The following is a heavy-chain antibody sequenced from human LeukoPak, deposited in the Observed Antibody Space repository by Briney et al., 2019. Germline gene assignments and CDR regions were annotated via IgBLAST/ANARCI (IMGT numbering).Heavy chain of an antibody. CDR2: ISSSSSYI. CDR3: ARAGFYSGWYVVDF. V-gene: IGHV3-21*04. CDR1: GDSVSSDN. J-gene: IGHJ4*01. D-gene: IGHD6-19*01. Sequence: ETLSLTCNVSGDSVSSDNFYWAWIRQPPGKGLEWVSSISSSSSYIYYADSVKGRFTISRDNSQNTLYLQMNSLRVDDTALYFCARAGFYSGWYVVDFWGHGTLVTVSS.